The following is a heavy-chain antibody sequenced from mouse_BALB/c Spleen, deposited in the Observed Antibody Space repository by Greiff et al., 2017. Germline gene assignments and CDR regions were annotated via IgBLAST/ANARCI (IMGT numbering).Heavy chain of an antibody. V-gene: IGHV2-3*01. J-gene: IGHJ2*01. Sequence: VQLQQSGPGLVAPSQSLSITCTVSGYSLTSYGVSWVRQRPGKGLEWLGVICGDGSTNYHSALISRLSINKDNSKCQVFLKLNSLQTEDTATYYFAKEAYDVGYCFDYWGQGTTLTVSS. CDR3: AKEAYDVGYCFDY. CDR2: ICGDGST. D-gene: IGHD2-3*01. CDR1: GYSLTSYG.